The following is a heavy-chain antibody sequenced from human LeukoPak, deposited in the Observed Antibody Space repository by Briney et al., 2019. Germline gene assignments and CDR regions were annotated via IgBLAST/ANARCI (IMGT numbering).Heavy chain of an antibody. J-gene: IGHJ6*03. V-gene: IGHV4-39*07. D-gene: IGHD3-3*01. CDR3: ARLSQFGVLRFSYYMDV. CDR1: GGSISSSSYY. CDR2: IYYSGST. Sequence: SETLSLTCTVSGGSISSSSYYWGWIRQPPGKGLEWIGSIYYSGSTYYNPSLKSRVTISVDTSKNQFSLKLSSVTAADTAVYYCARLSQFGVLRFSYYMDVWGKGTTVTVSS.